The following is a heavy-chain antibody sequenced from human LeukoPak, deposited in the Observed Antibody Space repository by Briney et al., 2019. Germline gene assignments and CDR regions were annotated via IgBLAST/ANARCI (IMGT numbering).Heavy chain of an antibody. V-gene: IGHV3-30*02. Sequence: PGGSLRLSCAASGFTFSSYGMHWVRQAPGKGLEWVAFIRYDGSNKYYAGSVKGRFTVSRDNSKNTLYLQMNSLRAEDTAVYYCANTYYYGSGTYRGYFDYWGQGTLVTVSS. CDR3: ANTYYYGSGTYRGYFDY. CDR1: GFTFSSYG. CDR2: IRYDGSNK. J-gene: IGHJ4*02. D-gene: IGHD3-10*01.